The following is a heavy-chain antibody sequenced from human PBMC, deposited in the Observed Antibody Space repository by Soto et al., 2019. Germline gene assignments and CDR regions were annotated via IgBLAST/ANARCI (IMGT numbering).Heavy chain of an antibody. J-gene: IGHJ6*02. CDR2: IWYDGSNK. Sequence: GGSLRLSYAASGFTFSSYGMHWVRQAPGKGLEWVAVIWYDGSNKYYADSVKGRFTISRDNSKNTLYLQMNSLRAEDTAVYYCARDLRYYDILTGYYVYYYYGMDVWGQGTTVTVSS. V-gene: IGHV3-33*01. D-gene: IGHD3-9*01. CDR1: GFTFSSYG. CDR3: ARDLRYYDILTGYYVYYYYGMDV.